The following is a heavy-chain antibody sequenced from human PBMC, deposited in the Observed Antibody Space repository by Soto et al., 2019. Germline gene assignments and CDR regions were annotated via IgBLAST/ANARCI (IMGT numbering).Heavy chain of an antibody. D-gene: IGHD3-16*02. CDR1: GFTFSSYA. J-gene: IGHJ5*02. Sequence: EVQLLESGGGLVQPGGSLRLSCAASGFTFSSYAMSWVRQAPGKGLEWVSGINDGGGSTYYADSVKGRFTISRDNSKNTRKQQKNSVRAEDTALYYCAKVCRIVGRNWFDPWDQGTLV. CDR2: INDGGGST. V-gene: IGHV3-23*01. CDR3: AKVCRIVGRNWFDP.